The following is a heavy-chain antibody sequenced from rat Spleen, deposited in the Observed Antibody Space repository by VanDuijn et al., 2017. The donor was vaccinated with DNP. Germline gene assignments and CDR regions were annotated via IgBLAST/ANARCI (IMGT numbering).Heavy chain of an antibody. CDR2: ITTSGGDT. D-gene: IGHD1-4*01. CDR3: ARPYGYNNGGFAY. J-gene: IGHJ3*01. Sequence: EVQLVESGGGLVQPGRSLKLSCAASGFTFSDYYMAWVRQAPTKGLEWVASITTSGGDTYYRDSVKGRFTVSRDNAKSSLYLQMESLRSEDTATFYCARPYGYNNGGFAYWGQGTLVTVSS. V-gene: IGHV5-25*01. CDR1: GFTFSDYY.